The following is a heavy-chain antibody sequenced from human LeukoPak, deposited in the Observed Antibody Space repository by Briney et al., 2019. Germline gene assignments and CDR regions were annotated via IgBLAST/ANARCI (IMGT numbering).Heavy chain of an antibody. J-gene: IGHJ6*03. D-gene: IGHD6-13*01. V-gene: IGHV1-2*02. CDR3: ARWGGSSWSPVYYYYYYMDV. Sequence: ASVKVSCKASGYTFTGYYMHWVRQAPGQGLEWMGWINPNSGGTNYAQKFQGRVTMTRDTSISTAYMELSRLRSDDTAVYYCARWGGSSWSPVYYYYYYMDVWGKGTTVTVSS. CDR1: GYTFTGYY. CDR2: INPNSGGT.